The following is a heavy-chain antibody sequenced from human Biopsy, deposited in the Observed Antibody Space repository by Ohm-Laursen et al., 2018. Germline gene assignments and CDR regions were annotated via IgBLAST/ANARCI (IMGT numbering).Heavy chain of an antibody. J-gene: IGHJ3*02. CDR3: ARSLSAIRVYAFDI. Sequence: ASVKVSCKASGYTFTTYGITWVRQAPGQGLEWMGWISGFTANTNYAQKFQGRVTMTADTSTSTAYMELRSLRSDDTAVYFCARSLSAIRVYAFDIRGQGTMLTVSS. D-gene: IGHD6-13*01. CDR1: GYTFTTYG. V-gene: IGHV1-18*01. CDR2: ISGFTANT.